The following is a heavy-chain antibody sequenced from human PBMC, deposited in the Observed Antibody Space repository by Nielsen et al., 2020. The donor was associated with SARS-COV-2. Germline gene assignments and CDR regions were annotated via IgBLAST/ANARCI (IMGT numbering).Heavy chain of an antibody. D-gene: IGHD3-10*01. V-gene: IGHV4-39*07. Sequence: SETLSLTCTVSGGSIISSDYYWGWIRQPPGKGLEWIGNIYYSGSTNYNPSLKSRVTISRDTAKNQFSLHLNSVTAADTAVYYCARLVAPNYFASGTYPGSFDYWGQGIVVTVSS. J-gene: IGHJ4*02. CDR1: GGSIISSDYY. CDR3: ARLVAPNYFASGTYPGSFDY. CDR2: IYYSGST.